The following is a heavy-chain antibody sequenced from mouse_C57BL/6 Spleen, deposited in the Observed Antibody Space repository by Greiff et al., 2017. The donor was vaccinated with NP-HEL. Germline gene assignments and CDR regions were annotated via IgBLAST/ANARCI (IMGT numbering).Heavy chain of an antibody. Sequence: EVKLVESGPGLVKPSQSLSLTCSVTGYSITSGYYWNWIRQFPGNKLEWMGYISYDGSNNYNPSLKNRISITRDTSKNQFFLKLNSVTTEDTATYYCARETTVPFDYWGQGTTLTVSS. D-gene: IGHD1-1*01. CDR1: GYSITSGYY. J-gene: IGHJ2*01. V-gene: IGHV3-6*01. CDR3: ARETTVPFDY. CDR2: ISYDGSN.